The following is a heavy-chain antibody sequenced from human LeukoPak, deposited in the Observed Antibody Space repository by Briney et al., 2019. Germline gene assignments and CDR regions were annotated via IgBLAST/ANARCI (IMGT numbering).Heavy chain of an antibody. D-gene: IGHD2-2*01. CDR3: ARLRTTSHDAFDI. V-gene: IGHV4-38-2*02. CDR1: GYSLSSGYY. Sequence: SETLSLTCTVSGYSLSSGYYWGWIRQPPGKGLEWIGSIYHSGSAYYNPSLKSRVTISVDTSKNQFSLKLRSVTAADTAVYYCARLRTTSHDAFDIWGQGTMVTVSS. J-gene: IGHJ3*02. CDR2: IYHSGSA.